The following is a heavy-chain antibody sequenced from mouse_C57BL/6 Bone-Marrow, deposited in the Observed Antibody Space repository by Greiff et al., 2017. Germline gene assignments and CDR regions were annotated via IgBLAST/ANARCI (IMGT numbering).Heavy chain of an antibody. CDR3: AREGVTTGNWFAY. J-gene: IGHJ3*01. CDR2: ISNGGGST. Sequence: EVKVVESGGGLVQPGGSLKLSCAASGFTFSDYYMYWVRQTPEKRLEWVAYISNGGGSTYYPDTVKGRFTISRDNAKNTLYLQMSRLKSEDTAMXYCAREGVTTGNWFAYWGQGTLVTVSA. V-gene: IGHV5-12*01. D-gene: IGHD2-2*01. CDR1: GFTFSDYY.